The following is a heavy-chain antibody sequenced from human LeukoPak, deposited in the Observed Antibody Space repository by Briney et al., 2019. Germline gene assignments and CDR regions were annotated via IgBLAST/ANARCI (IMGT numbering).Heavy chain of an antibody. Sequence: GGSLRLSCVASGITFNTYQMIWVRQAPGKGLEWVSYISDGGSATYYADSVKGRFTISRDNAKNSLYLQMNSLRGEDTAVYYCARRPNSGGHFDYWGQGTLVTVSS. J-gene: IGHJ4*02. D-gene: IGHD1-26*01. V-gene: IGHV3-48*03. CDR3: ARRPNSGGHFDY. CDR1: GITFNTYQ. CDR2: ISDGGSAT.